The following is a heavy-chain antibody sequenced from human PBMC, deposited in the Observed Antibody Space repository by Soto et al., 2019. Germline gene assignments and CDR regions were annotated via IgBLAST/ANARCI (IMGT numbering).Heavy chain of an antibody. CDR3: ARGQVGASSFDY. V-gene: IGHV1-69*08. D-gene: IGHD1-26*01. CDR1: GGTFSNSP. J-gene: IGHJ4*02. CDR2: IIPSPART. Sequence: QVQLVQSGAELRKPGSAVKLSCKASGGTFSNSPISWVRQIPGQGPEWMGRIIPSPARTIYSRKFRGRVTLTADKYTQTVSMTLSSLTTEDSRVYYCARGQVGASSFDYWGQGTRVTVSS.